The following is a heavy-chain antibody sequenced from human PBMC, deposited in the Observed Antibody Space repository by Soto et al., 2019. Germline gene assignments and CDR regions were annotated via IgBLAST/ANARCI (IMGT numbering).Heavy chain of an antibody. Sequence: EVQLAVSGGGFVKPGGSLRLSCAVSGFSFSDAWLNWVRQAPGKGLEWVGRIKTKSDSAATDYAAPVKGRFIISRDDSXXTXXXXXXXXXXXXXXXXXCTTDLQNRRYTWNFYWGQGTLVTVSS. CDR3: TTDLQNRRYTWNFY. V-gene: IGHV3-15*07. D-gene: IGHD1-7*01. J-gene: IGHJ4*02. CDR1: GFSFSDAW. CDR2: IKTKSDSAAT.